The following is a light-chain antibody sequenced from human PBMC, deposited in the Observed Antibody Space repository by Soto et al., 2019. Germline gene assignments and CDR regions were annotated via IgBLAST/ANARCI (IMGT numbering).Light chain of an antibody. V-gene: IGLV2-14*03. CDR1: DSDVGGFNY. CDR2: DVS. Sequence: QSALTQPASVSGAPGQSITISCTGTDSDVGGFNYVSWYQQYPGKAPKLMIYDVSDRPSGVSNRFSGSKSGNTASLTISGLQAEEEPDYYCSSYKAYTTYVFGTRTKVTV. J-gene: IGLJ1*01. CDR3: SSYKAYTTYV.